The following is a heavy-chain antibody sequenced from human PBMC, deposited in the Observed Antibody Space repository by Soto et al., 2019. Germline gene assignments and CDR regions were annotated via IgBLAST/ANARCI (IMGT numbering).Heavy chain of an antibody. D-gene: IGHD6-6*01. Sequence: QVQLVESGGGVVQPGRSLRLSCAASGFTFSSYGMHWVRQAPGKGLEWVAVISYDGSNKYYADSVKGRFTISRDNSKNPLYLQMNSLRAEDTAVYYCAKDRRIAARRGGWFDPWGQGTLVTVSS. CDR3: AKDRRIAARRGGWFDP. CDR1: GFTFSSYG. J-gene: IGHJ5*02. CDR2: ISYDGSNK. V-gene: IGHV3-30*18.